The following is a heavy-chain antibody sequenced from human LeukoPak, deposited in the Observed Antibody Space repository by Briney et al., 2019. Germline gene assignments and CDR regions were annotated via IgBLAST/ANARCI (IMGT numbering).Heavy chain of an antibody. V-gene: IGHV3-23*01. CDR3: ARDGDIVVVPAAGDYYYYGMDV. CDR2: ISGSGGDT. J-gene: IGHJ6*02. D-gene: IGHD2-2*01. CDR1: GFTFSSYA. Sequence: PGGSLRLSCAASGFTFSSYAMSWVRQAPGKGLEWVSAISGSGGDTYYADSVKGRFTISRDNSKNTLYLQMNSLRAEDTAVYYCARDGDIVVVPAAGDYYYYGMDVWGQGTTVTVSS.